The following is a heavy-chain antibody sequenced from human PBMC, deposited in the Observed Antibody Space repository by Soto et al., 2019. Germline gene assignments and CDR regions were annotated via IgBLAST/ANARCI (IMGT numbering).Heavy chain of an antibody. V-gene: IGHV1-2*04. D-gene: IGHD2-15*01. J-gene: IGHJ6*02. CDR3: AREWRGEYCSGGICYQAVGVYYAMDV. Sequence: ASVKVSCKASGFTFTAYYMHWVRQAPGQGLEWMGWINPNSGGTKYAQKSQGWVTMTRDTSISTANMELSRLRSDDTDVYYCAREWRGEYCSGGICYQAVGVYYAMDVWGQGTTVSVS. CDR1: GFTFTAYY. CDR2: INPNSGGT.